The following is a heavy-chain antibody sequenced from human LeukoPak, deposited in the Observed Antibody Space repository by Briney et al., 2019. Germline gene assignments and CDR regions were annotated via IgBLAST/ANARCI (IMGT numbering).Heavy chain of an antibody. CDR1: GGSFSAYS. V-gene: IGHV4-34*01. J-gene: IGHJ4*02. CDR2: INHSGSY. Sequence: ETLSLTCAVSGGSFSAYSWSWIRQSPGKGPEWIGEINHSGSYTYNPTGGCRVTISVDTSKNQFSLKLSSVTAADTAVYYCARGRRVFRDIDYWGRGIIVSVSS. CDR3: ARGRRVFRDIDY. D-gene: IGHD2-21*01.